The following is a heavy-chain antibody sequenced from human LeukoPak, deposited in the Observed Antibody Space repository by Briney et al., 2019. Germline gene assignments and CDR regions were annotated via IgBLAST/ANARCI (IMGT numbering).Heavy chain of an antibody. CDR3: AVVVPAAHFDY. CDR2: ISSSSSYI. V-gene: IGHV3-21*01. J-gene: IGHJ4*02. D-gene: IGHD2-2*01. CDR1: GFTFSSYS. Sequence: GFLRLSCAASGFTFSSYSMNWVRQAPGKGLEWVSSISSSSSYIYYADSVKGRFTISRDNAKNSLYLQMNSLRAEDTAVYYCAVVVPAAHFDYWGQGTLVTVSS.